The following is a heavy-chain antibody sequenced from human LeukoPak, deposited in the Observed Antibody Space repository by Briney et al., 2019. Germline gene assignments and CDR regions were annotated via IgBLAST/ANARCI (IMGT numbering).Heavy chain of an antibody. D-gene: IGHD2-15*01. CDR3: ARGPLEYCSGGTCYSGRNWFDP. V-gene: IGHV1-8*01. CDR1: GCTFTSYD. J-gene: IGHJ5*02. Sequence: ASVKVSCTSSGCTFTSYDIHWVRQAPGQGLEWMGWMNPNSGNTGYAQKFQGRVTMTRDTSISTVYMELRRLRYDDTAAYYCARGPLEYCSGGTCYSGRNWFDPWGQGTLVTVSS. CDR2: MNPNSGNT.